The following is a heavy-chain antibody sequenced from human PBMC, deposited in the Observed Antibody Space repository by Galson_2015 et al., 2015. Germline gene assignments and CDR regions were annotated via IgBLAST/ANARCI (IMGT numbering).Heavy chain of an antibody. CDR2: IYSGGST. Sequence: SLRLSCAASGFTVSSNYMSWVRQAPGKGLEWVSVIYSGGSTYYADSVKGRFTISRDNSKNTLYLQMNSLRAEDTAVYYCARDARYCIGGSCVQLFDPWGQGTLVTVSS. CDR1: GFTVSSNY. V-gene: IGHV3-53*01. CDR3: ARDARYCIGGSCVQLFDP. D-gene: IGHD2-15*01. J-gene: IGHJ5*02.